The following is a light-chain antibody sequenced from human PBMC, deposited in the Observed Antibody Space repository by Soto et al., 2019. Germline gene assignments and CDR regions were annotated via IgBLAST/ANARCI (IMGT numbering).Light chain of an antibody. J-gene: IGKJ4*01. CDR1: QGLSSW. CDR2: AAS. V-gene: IGKV1-12*01. CDR3: QQANTFPLT. Sequence: DIQMTQSPSSVSASVGDRVTITCRASQGLSSWLAWYQQKPGKAPKLLIYAASSLQSGVPSRCSGSGSRTDFTRTSGSLQPEDFATYYWQQANTFPLTFGGGTRVEIK.